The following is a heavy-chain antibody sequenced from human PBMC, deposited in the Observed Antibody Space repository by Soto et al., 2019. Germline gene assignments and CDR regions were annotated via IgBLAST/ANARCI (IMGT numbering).Heavy chain of an antibody. CDR2: ISGRGSST. V-gene: IGHV3-23*01. CDR3: AKGSIVAGAIRYDLDY. D-gene: IGHD2-2*01. J-gene: IGHJ4*02. CDR1: GFTFSNYD. Sequence: EVQLLHSGGGLVQPGGSLRLSCAASGFTFSNYDMNWVRQAPGKGLEWVSAISGRGSSTYYADSVKGRFTISRDDSKNTAYLQMNSLRAEDTAVYYCAKGSIVAGAIRYDLDYWDQGTLVTVSS.